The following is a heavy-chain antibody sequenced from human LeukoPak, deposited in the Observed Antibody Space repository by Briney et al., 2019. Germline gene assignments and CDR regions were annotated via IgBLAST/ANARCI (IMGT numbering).Heavy chain of an antibody. CDR2: TYYRSKWYK. J-gene: IGHJ4*02. CDR3: AISAAGTFKY. D-gene: IGHD6-13*01. Sequence: SQTLSLTCAISGYSVSSNSAAWNWIRQSPSIGLEWLGRTYYRSKWYKDYAVSVKSRITINPDTSKNQFSLQLNSVTPEDTAVYYCAISAAGTFKYWGQGTLVTVSS. CDR1: GYSVSSNSAA. V-gene: IGHV6-1*01.